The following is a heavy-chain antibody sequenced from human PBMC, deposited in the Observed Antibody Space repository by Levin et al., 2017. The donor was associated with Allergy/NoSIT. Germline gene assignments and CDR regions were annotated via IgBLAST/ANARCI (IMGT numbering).Heavy chain of an antibody. D-gene: IGHD3-16*02. CDR3: AKEVGLLIVPSYAAYFDY. Sequence: SGGSLRLSCAASGFTFSSHGMQWVRQAPGKGLEWVAVISYDGSVTHYADPVKGRFTISRDNPKNTLYLQMNNLRAEDTAVYYCAKEVGLLIVPSYAAYFDYWCQGSLITVSS. V-gene: IGHV3-30*18. J-gene: IGHJ4*02. CDR2: ISYDGSVT. CDR1: GFTFSSHG.